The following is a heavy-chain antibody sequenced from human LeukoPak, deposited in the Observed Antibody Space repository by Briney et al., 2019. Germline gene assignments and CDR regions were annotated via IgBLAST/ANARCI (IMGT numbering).Heavy chain of an antibody. Sequence: GGSLRLSCAASGLTFRSYAMNWVRQAPGKGLEWVSAISGSGDSTYYAVSVKGRFTISRDNSKNTLYLQMNSLRAEDTAVYYCAKASYSSSWYYFDYWGQGTLVTVSS. V-gene: IGHV3-23*01. D-gene: IGHD6-13*01. J-gene: IGHJ4*02. CDR1: GLTFRSYA. CDR2: ISGSGDST. CDR3: AKASYSSSWYYFDY.